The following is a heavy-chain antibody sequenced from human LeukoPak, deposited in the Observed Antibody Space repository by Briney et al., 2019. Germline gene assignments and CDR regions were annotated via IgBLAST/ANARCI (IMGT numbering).Heavy chain of an antibody. Sequence: ASVKVSCKASGGTFSSYAISWVRQAPGQGLEWMGGIIPIFGTANYAQKFQGRVTITADKSTSTAYMELSSLRSEDTAVYYCAKDSSYGSGSYYDYWGQGTLVTVSS. D-gene: IGHD3-10*01. CDR2: IIPIFGTA. CDR3: AKDSSYGSGSYYDY. V-gene: IGHV1-69*06. J-gene: IGHJ4*02. CDR1: GGTFSSYA.